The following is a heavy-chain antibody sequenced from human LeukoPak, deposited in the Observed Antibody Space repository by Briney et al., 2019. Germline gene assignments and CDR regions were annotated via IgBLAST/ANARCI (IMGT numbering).Heavy chain of an antibody. D-gene: IGHD3-22*01. CDR1: IYTLTIYA. Sequence: GGSLRLSRAASIYTLTIYAITWVPDAPGKGLEWVSAISGSGGSTYYADSVKGRFTISRDNSKNTLYLQMNSLRPEDTAVYYCAKSPLYYDYWQYYFDNWGQGTLVTVSS. J-gene: IGHJ4*02. CDR2: ISGSGGST. V-gene: IGHV3-23*01. CDR3: AKSPLYYDYWQYYFDN.